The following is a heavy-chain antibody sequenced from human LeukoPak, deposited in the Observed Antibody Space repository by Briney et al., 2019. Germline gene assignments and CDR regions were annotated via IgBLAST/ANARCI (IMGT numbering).Heavy chain of an antibody. D-gene: IGHD3-3*01. J-gene: IGHJ6*04. CDR3: ARRITISGVGYMDV. V-gene: IGHV3-48*01. CDR2: ISSSGRSI. CDR1: GFTFSNYN. Sequence: GGSLRLSCAASGFTFSNYNMNWLRQAPGKGLEWVSHISSSGRSIYYADSVRGRFATSRDNVWNSQYLQMNSLRAEDTAVYYCARRITISGVGYMDVWGKGTTVTVSP.